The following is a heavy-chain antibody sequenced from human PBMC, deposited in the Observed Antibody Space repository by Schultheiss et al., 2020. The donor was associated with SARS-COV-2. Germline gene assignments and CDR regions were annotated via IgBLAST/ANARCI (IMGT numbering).Heavy chain of an antibody. V-gene: IGHV4-59*08. CDR1: GGSISSYY. CDR3: ATADPRVGVPDY. CDR2: IYYSGST. Sequence: SETLSLTCTVSGGSISSYYWSWIRQPPGKGLEWIGYIYYSGSTNYNPSLKSRVTISVDTSKNQFSLKLSSVTAADTAVYYCATADPRVGVPDYWGQGTLVTVTS. D-gene: IGHD1-26*01. J-gene: IGHJ4*02.